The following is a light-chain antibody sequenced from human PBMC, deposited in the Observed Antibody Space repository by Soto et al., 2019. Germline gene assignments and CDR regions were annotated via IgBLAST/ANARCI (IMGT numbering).Light chain of an antibody. CDR1: QSISSW. CDR2: DAS. Sequence: DIQMTQSPSTLSASVGDRVTITCRASQSISSWLAWYQQKPGKAPKLLICDASSLESGVPSRFSGSGSGTEFTLTISSLQPDDFATYYCQQYNSDPFSFGQGTKVDIK. CDR3: QQYNSDPFS. V-gene: IGKV1-5*01. J-gene: IGKJ1*01.